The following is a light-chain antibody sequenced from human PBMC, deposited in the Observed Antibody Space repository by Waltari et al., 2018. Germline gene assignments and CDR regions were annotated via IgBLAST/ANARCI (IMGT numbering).Light chain of an antibody. V-gene: IGLV2-14*01. Sequence: QSALAQPASVSGSPGQSLAIPCTGTSSDIGNYHYVSWYQQHPGKAPTLILYEVSDRPSGVSRRFSGSKSGNKATLTISGLQADDEADYYCSSYTNRATLRVFGTGTKVTVL. CDR1: SSDIGNYHY. J-gene: IGLJ1*01. CDR2: EVS. CDR3: SSYTNRATLRV.